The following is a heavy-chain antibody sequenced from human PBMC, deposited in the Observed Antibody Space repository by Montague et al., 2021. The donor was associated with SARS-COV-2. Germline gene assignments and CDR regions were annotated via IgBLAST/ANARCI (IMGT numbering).Heavy chain of an antibody. CDR3: ARLGDGVVPSPILGYVPYYSYYYMDV. V-gene: IGHV4-34*01. Sequence: SETLSLTCAVHGGSFSTYSWSWIRQPPGKGLEWIGEIHHGGSTNYNPSLKSRVTISADTSKNQFSLKLTSVAAADTAVYYCARLGDGVVPSPILGYVPYYSYYYMDVWGKGTTVTVSS. J-gene: IGHJ6*03. CDR1: GGSFSTYS. CDR2: IHHGGST. D-gene: IGHD2-2*02.